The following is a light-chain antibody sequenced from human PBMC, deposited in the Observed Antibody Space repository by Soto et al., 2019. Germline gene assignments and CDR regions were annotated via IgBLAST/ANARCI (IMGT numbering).Light chain of an antibody. J-gene: IGKJ4*01. CDR2: GAS. V-gene: IGKV3D-20*02. Sequence: EIVLTQSPGTLSLSPGERATLSCRASQSVSSSYLAWYQQKPGQAPRLLIYGASSRATGIPDRFSGSGSGTDFTLTISRLEPEDFAVYYCQQRSTWPRTFGGGTKVE. CDR3: QQRSTWPRT. CDR1: QSVSSSY.